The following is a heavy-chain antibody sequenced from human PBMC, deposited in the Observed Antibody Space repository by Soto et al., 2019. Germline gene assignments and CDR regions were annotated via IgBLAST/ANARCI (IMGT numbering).Heavy chain of an antibody. D-gene: IGHD6-6*01. V-gene: IGHV5-51*01. J-gene: IGHJ6*02. CDR2: IYPGDSDT. Sequence: GESLKISCKGSGYSFTSYWIGWVRQMPGKGLEWMGIIYPGDSDTRYSPSFQGQVTISADKSISTAYLQWSSRKASDTAMYYCARHQGLYSSSSLGEKGEQQYYYYGMDVWGQGTTVTVSS. CDR3: ARHQGLYSSSSLGEKGEQQYYYYGMDV. CDR1: GYSFTSYW.